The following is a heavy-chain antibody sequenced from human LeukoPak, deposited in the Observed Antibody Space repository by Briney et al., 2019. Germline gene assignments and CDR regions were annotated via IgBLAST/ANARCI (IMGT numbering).Heavy chain of an antibody. J-gene: IGHJ3*02. CDR1: GDPISSSSHH. CDR3: ARLDTRAANAFDI. V-gene: IGHV4-39*01. Sequence: PSETLSLTCTVSGDPISSSSHHWVWIRLPPGMGLDWIGSINNSGNTYYKASLKSRPTISIDTSKSQFSLKLSSVTAADTAVYYCARLDTRAANAFDIWGQGTKVTVSS. CDR2: INNSGNT. D-gene: IGHD2-2*01.